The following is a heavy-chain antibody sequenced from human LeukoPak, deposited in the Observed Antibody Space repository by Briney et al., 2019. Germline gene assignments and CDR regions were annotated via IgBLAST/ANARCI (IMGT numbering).Heavy chain of an antibody. Sequence: GGSLRLSCAVSGFTFSSYAMSWVRQAPGKGLEWVSAISGSGGSTYYADSVKGRFTISRDNSKNTLFLQMNSLRAEDTAVYHCASSGRGYSYGSETPFDYWGQGTLVTVSS. J-gene: IGHJ4*02. CDR1: GFTFSSYA. CDR3: ASSGRGYSYGSETPFDY. D-gene: IGHD5-18*01. CDR2: ISGSGGST. V-gene: IGHV3-23*01.